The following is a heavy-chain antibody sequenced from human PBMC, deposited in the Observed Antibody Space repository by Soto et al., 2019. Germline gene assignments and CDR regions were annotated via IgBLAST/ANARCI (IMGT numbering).Heavy chain of an antibody. J-gene: IGHJ6*02. CDR3: ARDLVGATQNYYYYYGMDV. V-gene: IGHV4-31*03. Sequence: PSETLSLTCTVSGGSISSGGYYWSWIRQHPGKGLEWIGYIYCSGSTYYNPSLKSRVTISVDTSKNQFSLKLSSVTAADTAVYYCARDLVGATQNYYYYYGMDVWGQGTTVTVSS. D-gene: IGHD1-26*01. CDR2: IYCSGST. CDR1: GGSISSGGYY.